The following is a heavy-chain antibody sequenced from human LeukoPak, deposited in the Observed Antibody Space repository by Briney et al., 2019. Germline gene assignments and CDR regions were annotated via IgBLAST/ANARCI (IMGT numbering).Heavy chain of an antibody. CDR2: INHSGSI. D-gene: IGHD2-15*01. CDR3: ATWRYCSGGSCYGNYYMDV. J-gene: IGHJ6*03. V-gene: IGHV4-34*01. Sequence: SETLSLTCAVYGGSFSGYYWSWIRQPPGKGLEWIGEINHSGSINYNPSLKSRVTISVDTSKNQFSLKLSSVTAVDTAVYYCATWRYCSGGSCYGNYYMDVWGKGTTVTVSS. CDR1: GGSFSGYY.